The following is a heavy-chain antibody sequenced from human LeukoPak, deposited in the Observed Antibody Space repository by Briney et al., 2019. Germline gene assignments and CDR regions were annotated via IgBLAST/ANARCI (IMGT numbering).Heavy chain of an antibody. Sequence: PGGSLRLSCAASGFTFSTYAMSWVRQAPGKGLEWVSAISGSGDSTYYADSVKGRFTISRDNSKSTLYLQMNSLRAEDTAVYYCAKVPKWPLDHYYAMDVWGQGTTVTVSS. V-gene: IGHV3-23*01. CDR3: AKVPKWPLDHYYAMDV. CDR2: ISGSGDST. CDR1: GFTFSTYA. J-gene: IGHJ6*02. D-gene: IGHD5-12*01.